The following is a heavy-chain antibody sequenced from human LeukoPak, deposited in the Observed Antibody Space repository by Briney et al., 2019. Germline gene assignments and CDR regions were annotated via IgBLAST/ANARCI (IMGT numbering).Heavy chain of an antibody. V-gene: IGHV3-21*01. CDR1: GFTFSSYS. CDR3: ARALLQTTVPAYRNWFDP. J-gene: IGHJ5*02. Sequence: GGSLRLSCAASGFTFSSYSMNWVRQAPGKGLEWVSSISSSSSYIYYADSVKGRFTISRDNAKNSLYLQMNSLRAEDTAIYYCARALLQTTVPAYRNWFDPWGQGTLVTVSS. CDR2: ISSSSSYI. D-gene: IGHD4-11*01.